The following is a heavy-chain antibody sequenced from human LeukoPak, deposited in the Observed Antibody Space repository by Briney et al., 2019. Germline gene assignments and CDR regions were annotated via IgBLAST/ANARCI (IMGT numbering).Heavy chain of an antibody. CDR1: GGSISSSNW. V-gene: IGHV4-4*02. J-gene: IGHJ6*02. Sequence: PSETLSLTCAVSGGSISSSNWWSWVRQPPGKGLEWIGEIYHSGSTNYNPSLKSRVTISVDKSKNQFSLKLSSVTAADTAVYYCARDGGSYYRYYYYYYGMDVWGQGTTVTVSS. D-gene: IGHD1-26*01. CDR2: IYHSGST. CDR3: ARDGGSYYRYYYYYYGMDV.